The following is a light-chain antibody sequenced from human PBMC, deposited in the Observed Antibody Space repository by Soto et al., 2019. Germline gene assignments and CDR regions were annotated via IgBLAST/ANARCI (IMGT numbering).Light chain of an antibody. CDR2: AVT. J-gene: IGLJ7*01. CDR3: SSFTSSTTLL. CDR1: ATDVGAYNY. Sequence: QSALTQPASVSGSPGQSITISCTGTATDVGAYNYVSWYQQHPGRAPKLIIYAVTDRPSGVADRFSGSKSGDTASLTISGLQAEDEAHDYCSSFTSSTTLLFGGGTQLTVL. V-gene: IGLV2-14*01.